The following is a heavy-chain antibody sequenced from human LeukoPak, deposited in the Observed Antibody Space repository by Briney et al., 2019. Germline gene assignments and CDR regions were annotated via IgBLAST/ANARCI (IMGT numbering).Heavy chain of an antibody. CDR2: ISTSSTYI. V-gene: IGHV3-21*01. D-gene: IGHD3-22*01. J-gene: IGHJ4*02. Sequence: GGSLRLSWAASGFIVTNYDMSWVRQAPGKGLEWVSSISTSSTYIYYADSVKGRFTISRDSAKNSLYLQMNSLRAEDTAVYYCAREAERGDSSSYYGYYFHYWGQGALVTVSS. CDR3: AREAERGDSSSYYGYYFHY. CDR1: GFIVTNYD.